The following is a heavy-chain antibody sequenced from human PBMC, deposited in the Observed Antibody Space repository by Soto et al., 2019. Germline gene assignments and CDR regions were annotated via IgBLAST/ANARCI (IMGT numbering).Heavy chain of an antibody. CDR3: SRSYDEYGMDV. V-gene: IGHV1-18*01. Sequence: ASVKFSCKAAGYTFSTYSINWVRQAPGQGLEWMGWISAYNGNKKYAQKVEGRVTMTTDTSTTTAYMELRSLRSDDTAVYYCSRSYDEYGMDVWGQGTTVTVSS. CDR1: GYTFSTYS. D-gene: IGHD5-12*01. CDR2: ISAYNGNK. J-gene: IGHJ6*02.